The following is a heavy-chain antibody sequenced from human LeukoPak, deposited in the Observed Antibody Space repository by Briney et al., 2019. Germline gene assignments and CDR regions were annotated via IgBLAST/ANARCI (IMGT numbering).Heavy chain of an antibody. D-gene: IGHD2/OR15-2a*01. CDR1: EFTVSSNY. CDR3: ARGLWGPYYFDY. CDR2: IYSGGST. J-gene: IGHJ4*02. Sequence: GGSLRLSCAASEFTVSSNYMSWVRQAPGKGLEWVSVIYSGGSTYYADSVKGRFTISRDNSKNTLYLQMNSLRAEDTAVYYCARGLWGPYYFDYWGQGTLVTVSS. V-gene: IGHV3-66*01.